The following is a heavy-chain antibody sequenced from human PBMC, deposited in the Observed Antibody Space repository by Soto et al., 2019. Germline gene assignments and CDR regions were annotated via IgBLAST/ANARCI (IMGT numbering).Heavy chain of an antibody. CDR1: GFTFSGSA. CDR3: TVGSYIDL. V-gene: IGHV3-73*02. D-gene: IGHD1-26*01. J-gene: IGHJ4*02. CDR2: IRSKPNSYAT. Sequence: EVQLVESGGGLVQPGGSLKLSCAASGFTFSGSAIHWVRQASGEGLEWVGRIRSKPNSYATSYTASMKGRFTISRDDSKNTAYLRMNSLKTEDTAIYYCTVGSYIDLWGQGTLVTVSS.